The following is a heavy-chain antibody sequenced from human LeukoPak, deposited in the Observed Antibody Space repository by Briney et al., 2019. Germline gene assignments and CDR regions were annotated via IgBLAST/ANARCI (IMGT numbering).Heavy chain of an antibody. D-gene: IGHD5-18*01. Sequence: NPNSGGTNYAQKFQGRVTMTRDTSISTAYMELSRLRSDDTAVYYCARGVGIQLWLPPDYWGQGTLVTVSS. CDR2: NPNSGGT. V-gene: IGHV1-2*02. CDR3: ARGVGIQLWLPPDY. J-gene: IGHJ4*02.